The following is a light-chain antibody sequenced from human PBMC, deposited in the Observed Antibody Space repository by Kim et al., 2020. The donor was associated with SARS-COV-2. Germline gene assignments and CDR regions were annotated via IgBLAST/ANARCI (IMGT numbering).Light chain of an antibody. CDR3: QQYYNWPPVT. V-gene: IGKV3-15*01. J-gene: IGKJ4*01. Sequence: SPGEVITLSCKASQSIRDKLAWYQQKPGQAPRLVIYGASTRATGIPARFSGSGSGTEFTLDISGLQSEDFAVYYCQQYYNWPPVTFGGGTKVDIK. CDR2: GAS. CDR1: QSIRDK.